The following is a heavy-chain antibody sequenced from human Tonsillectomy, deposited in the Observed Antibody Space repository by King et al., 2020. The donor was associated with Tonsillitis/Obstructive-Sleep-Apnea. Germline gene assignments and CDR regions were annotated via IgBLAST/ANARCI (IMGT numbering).Heavy chain of an antibody. Sequence: VQLQQWGAGLLKPSETLSLTCAVYGGSFSGYYWSWIRQPPGKGLEWIGEINHSGRTTYSPSLKSRVTISVDTSKNQFSLKLGSVTAAATAVYYCARDLTPTALDYWGQGALVTVSS. V-gene: IGHV4-34*01. J-gene: IGHJ4*02. CDR2: INHSGRT. CDR1: GGSFSGYY. D-gene: IGHD3-9*01. CDR3: ARDLTPTALDY.